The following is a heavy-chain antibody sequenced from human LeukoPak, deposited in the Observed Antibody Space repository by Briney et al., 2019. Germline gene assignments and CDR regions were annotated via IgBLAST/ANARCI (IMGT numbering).Heavy chain of an antibody. CDR3: AKGGEQQLILPFEY. V-gene: IGHV3-23*01. Sequence: PGGSLRLSCAASGFTFSSYAMSWVRQAPGKGLESVSSIRGSGGSTSYADSVKGRFTISRDNSKNMMYLQMNTLRAEDTAVYYCAKGGEQQLILPFEYWGQGTLITVSS. J-gene: IGHJ4*02. D-gene: IGHD6-13*01. CDR1: GFTFSSYA. CDR2: IRGSGGST.